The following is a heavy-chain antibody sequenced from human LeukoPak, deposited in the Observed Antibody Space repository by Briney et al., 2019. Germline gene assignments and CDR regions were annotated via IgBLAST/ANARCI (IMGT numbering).Heavy chain of an antibody. CDR3: ARGVIAVAGVYYYYYGMDV. CDR1: GFTVSSNY. CDR2: IYSGGST. Sequence: GGSLRLSCAASGFTVSSNYMSWVRQAPGKGLVWDSVIYSGGSTYYADSVKGRFTNSRHNSKNTLYLQMDSLRAEDTAVYYCARGVIAVAGVYYYYYGMDVWGQGTTVTVSS. D-gene: IGHD6-19*01. J-gene: IGHJ6*02. V-gene: IGHV3-53*04.